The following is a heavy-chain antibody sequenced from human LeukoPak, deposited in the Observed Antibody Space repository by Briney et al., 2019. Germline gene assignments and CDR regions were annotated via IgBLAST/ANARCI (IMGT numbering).Heavy chain of an antibody. CDR3: ARDLVADSSGWRAFDI. CDR1: GFTFSSYA. D-gene: IGHD6-19*01. Sequence: GGSLRLSCAASGFTFSSYAMSWVRQAPGKGLEWVSAISGSGGSTYYADSVKRRFTISRDNSKNTLYLQMNSLRAEDTAVYYCARDLVADSSGWRAFDIWGQGTMVTVSS. V-gene: IGHV3-23*01. J-gene: IGHJ3*02. CDR2: ISGSGGST.